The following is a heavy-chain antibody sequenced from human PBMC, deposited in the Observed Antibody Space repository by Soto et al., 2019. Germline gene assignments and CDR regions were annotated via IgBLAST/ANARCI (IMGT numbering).Heavy chain of an antibody. CDR1: GFSLSNARMG. CDR3: ARSEYSSSWYNYYNGMDV. V-gene: IGHV2-26*01. CDR2: IFSNDEK. D-gene: IGHD6-13*01. J-gene: IGHJ6*02. Sequence: QVTLKESGPVLVKPTETLTLTCTVSGFSLSNARMGVSWMRQPQGKALEWLAHIFSNDEKSYSTSLKSRLTTTKDTANTQRVLTMTNMNPVDTATYYRARSEYSSSWYNYYNGMDVWGQGTTVTVSS.